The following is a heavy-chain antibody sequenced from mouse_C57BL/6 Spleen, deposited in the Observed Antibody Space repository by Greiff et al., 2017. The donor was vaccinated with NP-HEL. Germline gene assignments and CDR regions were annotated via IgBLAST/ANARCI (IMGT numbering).Heavy chain of an antibody. J-gene: IGHJ2*01. V-gene: IGHV1-82*01. CDR2: IYPGDGDT. Sequence: QVQLQQSGPELVKPGASVKISCKASGYAFSSSWMNWVKQRPGKGLEWIGRIYPGDGDTNYNGQFKGKATLTADKSSSTAYMQLSSLTSEDSAVYYCARWRSNSYFDYWGQGTTLTVAS. D-gene: IGHD2-5*01. CDR3: ARWRSNSYFDY. CDR1: GYAFSSSW.